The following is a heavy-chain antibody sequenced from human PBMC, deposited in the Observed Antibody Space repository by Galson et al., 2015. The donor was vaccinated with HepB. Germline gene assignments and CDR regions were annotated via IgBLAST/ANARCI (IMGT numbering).Heavy chain of an antibody. V-gene: IGHV3-30-3*01. CDR1: GFTFSSYA. Sequence: SLRLSCAASGFTFSSYAMRWVRQAPGKGLEWVAVISYDGSNKYYADSVKGRFTISRDNSKNTLYLQMNSLRAEDTAVYYCAREGHCGGDCSPWYDYWGQGTLVTVSS. D-gene: IGHD2-21*02. J-gene: IGHJ4*02. CDR3: AREGHCGGDCSPWYDY. CDR2: ISYDGSNK.